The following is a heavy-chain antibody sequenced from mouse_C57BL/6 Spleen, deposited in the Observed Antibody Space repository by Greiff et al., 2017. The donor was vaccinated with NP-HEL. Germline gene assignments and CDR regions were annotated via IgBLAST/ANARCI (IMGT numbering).Heavy chain of an antibody. CDR3: AREETAQPYYFDY. V-gene: IGHV1-52*01. Sequence: QVQLQQPGAELVRPGSSVKLSCKASGYTFTSYWMHWVKQRPIQGLEWIGNIDPSDSETHYNQKFKDKATLTVDTSSSTAYMQLSSLTSEDSAVSYFAREETAQPYYFDYWGQGTTLTVSS. J-gene: IGHJ2*01. D-gene: IGHD3-2*02. CDR1: GYTFTSYW. CDR2: IDPSDSET.